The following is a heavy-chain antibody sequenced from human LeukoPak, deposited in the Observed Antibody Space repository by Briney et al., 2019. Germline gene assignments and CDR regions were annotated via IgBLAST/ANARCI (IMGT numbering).Heavy chain of an antibody. V-gene: IGHV3-7*04. J-gene: IGHJ4*02. CDR3: ARNMGDY. Sequence: GGSLRLSCAASGFTFSTYWTTWVRQAPGKGLEWVANINQDGTEKNYVDSVKGRFTISRDNAKNPLYLQMNSLRAEDAAVYYCARNMGDYWGQGTLVTVSS. D-gene: IGHD2/OR15-2a*01. CDR1: GFTFSTYW. CDR2: INQDGTEK.